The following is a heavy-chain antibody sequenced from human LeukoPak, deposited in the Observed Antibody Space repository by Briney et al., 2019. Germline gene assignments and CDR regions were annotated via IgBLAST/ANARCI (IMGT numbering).Heavy chain of an antibody. CDR1: GFTFSSYS. V-gene: IGHV3-48*01. Sequence: GGSLRLSCAASGFTFSSYSMNWVRQAPGKGLEWVSYISSSSSTIYYADSVKGRFTISRDNAKNSLYLQMNSLRAEDTAVYYCARDLTDDFWSGYHFDYWGQGTLVTVSS. D-gene: IGHD3-3*01. CDR2: ISSSSSTI. CDR3: ARDLTDDFWSGYHFDY. J-gene: IGHJ4*02.